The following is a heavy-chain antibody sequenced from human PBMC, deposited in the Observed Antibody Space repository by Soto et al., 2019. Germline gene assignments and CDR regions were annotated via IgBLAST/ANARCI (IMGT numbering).Heavy chain of an antibody. V-gene: IGHV4-4*02. CDR3: ARINNSAWQPIDY. D-gene: IGHD6-19*01. CDR1: GGSISSSNW. J-gene: IGHJ4*02. CDR2: IYHSGST. Sequence: QVQLQESGPGLVKPSGTLSLTCAVSGGSISSSNWWSWVRQSPGKGLEWIGEIYHSGSTNYNPSPKSRVTRSVDKSKNQFSPKLSSVTAADTAVYYCARINNSAWQPIDYGGQGTLVTVSS.